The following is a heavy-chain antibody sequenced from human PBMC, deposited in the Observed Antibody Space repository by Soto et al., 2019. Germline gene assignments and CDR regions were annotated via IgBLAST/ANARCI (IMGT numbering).Heavy chain of an antibody. CDR1: GFSLSTSGVG. V-gene: IGHV2-5*02. D-gene: IGHD1-26*01. CDR3: AHRSGDFDY. Sequence: QITLKESGPTLVKPTQTLTLTCTFSGFSLSTSGVGVGWIRQPPGKALEWLALIYWDDDKRYSPSLKSRLTISXDTSKNQVVLTLTNMDPVDTATYYCAHRSGDFDYWGQGTLVTVSS. J-gene: IGHJ4*02. CDR2: IYWDDDK.